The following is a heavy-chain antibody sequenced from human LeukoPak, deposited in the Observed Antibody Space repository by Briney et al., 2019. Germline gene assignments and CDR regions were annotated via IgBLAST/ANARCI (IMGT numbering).Heavy chain of an antibody. V-gene: IGHV4-59*12. D-gene: IGHD1-20*01. CDR3: ARRYTWNDPDAFDI. J-gene: IGHJ3*02. CDR2: IYYSGST. CDR1: GGSISSYY. Sequence: PSETLSLTCTVSGGSISSYYWSWIRQPQGQGREWFGYIYYSGSTNYNPSLKSRVTISVDTSKNQFSLKLSSVTAADTAVYYCARRYTWNDPDAFDIWGQGTMVTVSS.